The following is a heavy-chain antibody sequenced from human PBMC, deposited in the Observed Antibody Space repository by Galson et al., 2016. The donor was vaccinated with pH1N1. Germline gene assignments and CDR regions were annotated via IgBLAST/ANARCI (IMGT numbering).Heavy chain of an antibody. D-gene: IGHD4-17*01. Sequence: SLRLSCAASGFSFIASGMHWVRQIPGKGLEWVAFIRYGGSDTYYLDSVKGRFTISRDNSKNTLYLQMNSLRTEDTSVYYCAKDSGDFNGRFDYWGQGTLVSVSP. CDR2: IRYGGSDT. CDR3: AKDSGDFNGRFDY. CDR1: GFSFIASG. V-gene: IGHV3-30*02. J-gene: IGHJ4*02.